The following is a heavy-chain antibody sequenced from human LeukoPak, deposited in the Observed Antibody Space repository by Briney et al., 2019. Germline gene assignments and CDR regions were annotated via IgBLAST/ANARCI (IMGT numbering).Heavy chain of an antibody. CDR2: ISGSGGST. CDR3: ARSYGTYNWFDS. V-gene: IGHV3-23*01. D-gene: IGHD1-14*01. Sequence: ETLSLTCTVSGGSVSNYYWSWVRQAPGKGLEWVSGISGSGGSTYYADSLKGRFTISRDNSKDTLYVQMNSLRAEDTAVYYCARSYGTYNWFDSWGQGTLVTVSS. CDR1: GGSVSNYY. J-gene: IGHJ5*01.